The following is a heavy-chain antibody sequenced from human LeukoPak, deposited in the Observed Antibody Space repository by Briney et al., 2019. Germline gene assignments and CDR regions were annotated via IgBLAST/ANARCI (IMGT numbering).Heavy chain of an antibody. CDR3: AKGYGYSYGSMGYYYGMDV. J-gene: IGHJ6*02. D-gene: IGHD5-18*01. CDR2: ISYDGSNK. V-gene: IGHV3-30*18. Sequence: PGGSLRLSCAASGFTFSSYGMHWVRQAPGKGLEWVAVISYDGSNKYYADSVKGRFTISRDNSKNTLYLQMNSLRAEDTAVYYCAKGYGYSYGSMGYYYGMDVWGQGTTVTVSS. CDR1: GFTFSSYG.